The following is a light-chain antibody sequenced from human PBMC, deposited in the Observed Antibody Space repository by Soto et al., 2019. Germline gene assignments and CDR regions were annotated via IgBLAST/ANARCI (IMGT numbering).Light chain of an antibody. CDR3: LLYYGGAHLV. Sequence: QSVVTQEPSLTVSPGGTVTLTCASSTGAVTSGNYASWFQQCPGQPPRTLIYTTNNRHSWTPARFSGSLLGGRAALTLSGAQPEDEADYYCLLYYGGAHLVFGGGTKLTVL. J-gene: IGLJ3*02. CDR1: TGAVTSGNY. V-gene: IGLV7-43*01. CDR2: TTN.